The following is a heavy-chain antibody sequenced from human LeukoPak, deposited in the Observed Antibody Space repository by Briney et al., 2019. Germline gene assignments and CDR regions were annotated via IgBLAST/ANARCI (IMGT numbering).Heavy chain of an antibody. CDR3: ARAPMEYYDFWSGYSTWYFDY. CDR2: INHSGST. Sequence: PSETLSLTCAVYGGSFNGYYWTWIRQTPRKGLEWNGEINHSGSTKYNPSLKCRLTISVDTSKNQFSLKLSSVTAADTAVYYCARAPMEYYDFWSGYSTWYFDYWGQGNLVTVSS. CDR1: GGSFNGYY. J-gene: IGHJ4*02. D-gene: IGHD3-3*01. V-gene: IGHV4-34*01.